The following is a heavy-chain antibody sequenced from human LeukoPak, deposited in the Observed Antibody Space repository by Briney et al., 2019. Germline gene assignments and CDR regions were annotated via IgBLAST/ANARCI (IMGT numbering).Heavy chain of an antibody. J-gene: IGHJ3*02. CDR2: IYSSGNT. Sequence: GGSLRLSCAASGFTVSSNYMSWVRQAPGKGLEWVWIIYSSGNTYYTDSVKGRSTISRDISKNPLYLQMNSLSAEATAFFYCARVVNSVAFDIWGLGTVVAVSS. D-gene: IGHD2-21*01. CDR3: ARVVNSVAFDI. CDR1: GFTVSSNY. V-gene: IGHV3-53*01.